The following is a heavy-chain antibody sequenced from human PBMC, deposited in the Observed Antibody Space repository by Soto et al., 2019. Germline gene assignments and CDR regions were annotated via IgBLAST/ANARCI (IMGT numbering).Heavy chain of an antibody. CDR3: AIRRAYRNSWYYFDS. D-gene: IGHD1-26*01. CDR2: VDPEDGQT. Sequence: GASVKVSCKVSGYTFTDNYIHWLQQFPGKGLEWMGLVDPEDGQTAYAEKFQGRVTLSADTSTDTAYMQLSGLKSEDTAVYYCAIRRAYRNSWYYFDSWGQGTLVTVSS. V-gene: IGHV1-69-2*01. CDR1: GYTFTDNY. J-gene: IGHJ4*02.